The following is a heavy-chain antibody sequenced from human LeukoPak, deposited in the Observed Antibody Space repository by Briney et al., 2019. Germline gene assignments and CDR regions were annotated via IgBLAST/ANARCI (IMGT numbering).Heavy chain of an antibody. Sequence: GGSLRLSCAASGFSFADHAMSWVCQGPGKGLEWVSSINWNGGIIGYADSVKGRFTISRDNAKNSLYLQMNSLKTEDTAFYYCSIIGGYGIPAYWGQGTLVSVSP. CDR2: INWNGGII. D-gene: IGHD5-12*01. CDR3: SIIGGYGIPAY. J-gene: IGHJ4*02. CDR1: GFSFADHA. V-gene: IGHV3-20*04.